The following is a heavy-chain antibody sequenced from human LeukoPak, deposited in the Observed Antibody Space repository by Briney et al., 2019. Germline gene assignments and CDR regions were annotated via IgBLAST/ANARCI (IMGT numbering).Heavy chain of an antibody. J-gene: IGHJ4*02. CDR3: ARLFGSSTVADY. CDR2: IYYSGST. CDR1: GGSISGYF. Sequence: SETLSLTCTVSGGSISGYFWSWIRQSPGKGLEWIGYIYYSGSTTYNPSLKSRVTISVDTSNNQFSLELSSVTAADTAVYFCARLFGSSTVADYWGQGTLVTVSS. V-gene: IGHV4-59*08. D-gene: IGHD1-14*01.